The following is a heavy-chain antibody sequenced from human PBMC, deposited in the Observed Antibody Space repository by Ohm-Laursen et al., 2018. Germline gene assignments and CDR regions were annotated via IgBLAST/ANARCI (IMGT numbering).Heavy chain of an antibody. CDR3: ARGFSFDY. V-gene: IGHV3-23*01. D-gene: IGHD6-25*01. CDR1: GFTFSSYA. Sequence: SLRLSCAASGFTFSSYAMSWVRQAPGKGLEWVSSITGSGGGTYYADSVKGRFTISRDNSKNTLYLQMHSLRAEDTAVYYCARGFSFDYWGQGTLVTVSS. J-gene: IGHJ4*02. CDR2: ITGSGGGT.